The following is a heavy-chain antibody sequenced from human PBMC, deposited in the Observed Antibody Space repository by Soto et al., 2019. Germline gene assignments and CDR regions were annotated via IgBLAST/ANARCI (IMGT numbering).Heavy chain of an antibody. V-gene: IGHV3-74*01. Sequence: EVQLVESGGDLVQRGGSLRLSCAASGFPFSSYWMHWVRHTPGKGLDWVARISGDGVTTYYADSVTGRFTVSRDNAKNTLSLQISGLRAEDTAGYYCAREYDGLLTGYYTDYWGQGTLVSVSS. CDR2: ISGDGVTT. CDR1: GFPFSSYW. J-gene: IGHJ4*02. CDR3: AREYDGLLTGYYTDY. D-gene: IGHD3-9*01.